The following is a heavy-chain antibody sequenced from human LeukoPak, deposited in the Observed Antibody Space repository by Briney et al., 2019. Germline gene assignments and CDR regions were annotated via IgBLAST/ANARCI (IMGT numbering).Heavy chain of an antibody. D-gene: IGHD3-22*01. J-gene: IGHJ6*03. CDR1: GFTFNSNG. V-gene: IGHV3-33*06. Sequence: PGGSLRLSCAASGFTFNSNGMHWVRQAPGKGLEGVALIWYDGSSKYYADSVKGRFTISRDNSKNTLYLQMDSLRAEDTAVYYCAKAGDNSGYYPAFYYYMDVWGRGTTVTVSS. CDR3: AKAGDNSGYYPAFYYYMDV. CDR2: IWYDGSSK.